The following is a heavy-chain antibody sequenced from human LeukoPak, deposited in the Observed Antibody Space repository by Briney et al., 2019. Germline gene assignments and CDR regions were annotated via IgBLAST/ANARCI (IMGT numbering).Heavy chain of an antibody. CDR2: ISSSSSYI. J-gene: IGHJ4*02. Sequence: GGSLRLSCAASGFTFSSYSMNWVRQAPGKGLEWVSSISSSSSYIYYADSVKGRFTISRDNAKNSLYLQVNSLRAEDTAVYYCARDDFWSGYLFDYWGQGTLVTVSS. V-gene: IGHV3-21*01. CDR1: GFTFSSYS. CDR3: ARDDFWSGYLFDY. D-gene: IGHD3-3*01.